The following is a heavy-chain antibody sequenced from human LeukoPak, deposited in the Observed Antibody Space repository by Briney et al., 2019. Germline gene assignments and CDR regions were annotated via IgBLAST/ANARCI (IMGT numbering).Heavy chain of an antibody. CDR2: ISPSSSYI. J-gene: IGHJ4*02. Sequence: GGSLRLSCAASGFSFSGYSINWVRQAPGKGLEWVSSISPSSSYIYYADSVKGRFTISRDNAKNSLYLQMNSLRAEDTAVYYCARGRGCSSMSCYPDYWGQATLVTVSS. V-gene: IGHV3-21*01. CDR3: ARGRGCSSMSCYPDY. CDR1: GFSFSGYS. D-gene: IGHD2-2*01.